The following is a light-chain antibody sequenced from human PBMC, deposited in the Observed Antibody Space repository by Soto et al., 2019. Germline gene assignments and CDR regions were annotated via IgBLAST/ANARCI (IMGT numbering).Light chain of an antibody. Sequence: QSVLTQPASVSGSPGQSITISCTGTSNDVGNYNLVSWYQQHPGKAPKLMIYEGSKRPSGVSNRFSGSKSGNTASLTISGLQAEDEADYYCCSYAGSSTFYVFGTGTKVTVL. J-gene: IGLJ1*01. CDR1: SNDVGNYNL. V-gene: IGLV2-23*01. CDR3: CSYAGSSTFYV. CDR2: EGS.